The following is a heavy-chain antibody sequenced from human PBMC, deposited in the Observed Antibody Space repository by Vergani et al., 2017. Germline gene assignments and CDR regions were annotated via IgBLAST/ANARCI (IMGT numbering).Heavy chain of an antibody. CDR1: GYSFTSYW. D-gene: IGHD6-19*01. CDR2: IYPGDYAT. CDR3: ARRSSGWYLGAFDI. V-gene: IGHV5-51*01. J-gene: IGHJ3*02. Sequence: EVQLVQSGAEVKKPGESLTISCKGSGYSFTSYWIGWVRQMPGKGLEWMGNIYPGDYATRYSPAFQGQVTIQADKPISTAYLQWSSLKASDTAMYYWARRSSGWYLGAFDIWGQGTMVTVSS.